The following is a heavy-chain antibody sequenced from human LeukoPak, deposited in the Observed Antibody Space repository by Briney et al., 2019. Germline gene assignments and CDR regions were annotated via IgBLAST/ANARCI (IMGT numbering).Heavy chain of an antibody. CDR2: IYHSGST. Sequence: SETLSLTCAVSGGSISSSNWWSWVRQPPGKGLEWIGEIYHSGSTNYNPSLKSRVTISVDKSKDQFSLKLSSVTAADTAVYYCAKDRLGAMLYFDCWGQGTLVTVSS. J-gene: IGHJ4*02. CDR1: GGSISSSNW. V-gene: IGHV4-4*02. CDR3: AKDRLGAMLYFDC. D-gene: IGHD1-26*01.